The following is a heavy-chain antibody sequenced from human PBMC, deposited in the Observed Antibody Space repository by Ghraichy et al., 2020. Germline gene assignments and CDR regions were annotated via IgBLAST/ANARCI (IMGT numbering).Heavy chain of an antibody. CDR1: GFTFSSYS. V-gene: IGHV3-21*01. D-gene: IGHD1-20*01. Sequence: GGSLRLSCAASGFTFSSYSMNWVRQAPGKGLEWVSYISSSSSYIYYADSLKGRFTISRDNAKNSLYLQMNSLRAEDTALYYCARNLYGITASYYYYGMDVWGQGTTVTVSS. J-gene: IGHJ6*02. CDR2: ISSSSSYI. CDR3: ARNLYGITASYYYYGMDV.